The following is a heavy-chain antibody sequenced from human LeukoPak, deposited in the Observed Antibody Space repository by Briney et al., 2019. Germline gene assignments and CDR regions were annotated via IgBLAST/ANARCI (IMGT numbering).Heavy chain of an antibody. CDR3: ARGSAKPVQQLVVGYFDY. V-gene: IGHV4-31*03. D-gene: IGHD6-13*01. CDR2: IYYSGST. J-gene: IGHJ4*02. Sequence: PSQTLSLTCTVSGGSISSGGYYWSWIRQHPGKGLEWIGYIYYSGSTYYNPSLKSRVTISVDTSKNQFSLKLSSVTAADTAVYYCARGSAKPVQQLVVGYFDYWGQGTLVTVSS. CDR1: GGSISSGGYY.